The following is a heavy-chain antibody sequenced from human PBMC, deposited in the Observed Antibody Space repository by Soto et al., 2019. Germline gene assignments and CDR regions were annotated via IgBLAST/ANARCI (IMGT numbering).Heavy chain of an antibody. J-gene: IGHJ6*02. V-gene: IGHV4-30-4*01. CDR2: IYYSGST. CDR3: ARSRRGAYSSGWYSPSGYYNYGIDV. D-gene: IGHD6-19*01. Sequence: TSETLSLTCIFSGGSISSGDYYLNWIRQPPGKGLEWIGHIYYSGSTYYNSSLQGQVTISADTSISTAYLQWTSLKASDTAMYYCARSRRGAYSSGWYSPSGYYNYGIDVWGQGTKVTVSS. CDR1: GGSISSGDYY.